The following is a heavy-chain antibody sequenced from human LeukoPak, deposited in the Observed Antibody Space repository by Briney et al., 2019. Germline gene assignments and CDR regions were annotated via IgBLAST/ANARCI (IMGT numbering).Heavy chain of an antibody. J-gene: IGHJ4*02. Sequence: GGSLRLSCAASGFTVSSNYMSWVRHAPGKGPGWVSIIYSGGSTYYADSAKGRFTTSKDNPKNTLYLQMNRLRAEDTAVYYCARADDTSPYYYWGQGTLVTVSS. CDR1: GFTVSSNY. D-gene: IGHD3-22*01. CDR3: ARADDTSPYYY. CDR2: IYSGGST. V-gene: IGHV3-66*01.